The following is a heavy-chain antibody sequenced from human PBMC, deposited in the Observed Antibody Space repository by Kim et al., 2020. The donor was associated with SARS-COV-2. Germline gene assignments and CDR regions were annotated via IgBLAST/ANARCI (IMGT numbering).Heavy chain of an antibody. Sequence: GGSLRLSCAASGFTFSSYEMNWVRQAPGKGLEWVSYISSSGSTIYYADSVKGRFTISRDNAKNSLYLQMNSLRAEDTAVYYCARDAPTYGSGTPADYWGQGTLVTVSS. V-gene: IGHV3-48*03. J-gene: IGHJ4*02. CDR1: GFTFSSYE. D-gene: IGHD3-10*01. CDR2: ISSSGSTI. CDR3: ARDAPTYGSGTPADY.